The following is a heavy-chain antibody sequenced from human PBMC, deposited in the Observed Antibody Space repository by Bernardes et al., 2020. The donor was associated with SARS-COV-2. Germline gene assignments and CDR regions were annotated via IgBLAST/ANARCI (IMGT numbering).Heavy chain of an antibody. CDR1: GFTFSSYW. Sequence: GGSLRLSRAASGFTFSSYWLSWVRQAPGKGLEWVANIKQDGSDKYYVDSVKGRFTVSRDNAKNSLYLQMNSLRVEDTALYYCARDLDSGMDVWGQGTTVTVSS. CDR2: IKQDGSDK. V-gene: IGHV3-7*01. J-gene: IGHJ6*02. CDR3: ARDLDSGMDV.